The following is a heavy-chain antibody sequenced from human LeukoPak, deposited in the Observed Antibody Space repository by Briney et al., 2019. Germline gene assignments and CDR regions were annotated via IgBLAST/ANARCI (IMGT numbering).Heavy chain of an antibody. J-gene: IGHJ4*02. D-gene: IGHD3-10*01. CDR2: IKTKSDGGTA. CDR3: TTSGPLWFGELLFH. Sequence: GGSLRLSCAVSGFTFSNAWMSWVRQAPGKGLEWVGRIKTKSDGGTADSAAAVKGRFTISRDDSKNTLYLHMNSLETEDTAVYFCTTSGPLWFGELLFHWGQGTLVTVSS. CDR1: GFTFSNAW. V-gene: IGHV3-15*01.